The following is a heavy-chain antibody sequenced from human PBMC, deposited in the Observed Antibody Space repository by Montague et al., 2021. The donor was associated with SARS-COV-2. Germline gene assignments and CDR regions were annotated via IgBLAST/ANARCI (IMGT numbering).Heavy chain of an antibody. Sequence: SETLSLTCTVAGGSISSYYWSWIRQPPGKGLEWIGYINYSRSTNXXPSLKSRVTISVDTSKNQFSLNLSSVTAADTAVYYCARNLVVHYWYGMDVWGQGTTVTVSS. CDR2: INYSRST. D-gene: IGHD2-2*01. CDR3: ARNLVVHYWYGMDV. V-gene: IGHV4-59*01. J-gene: IGHJ6*02. CDR1: GGSISSYY.